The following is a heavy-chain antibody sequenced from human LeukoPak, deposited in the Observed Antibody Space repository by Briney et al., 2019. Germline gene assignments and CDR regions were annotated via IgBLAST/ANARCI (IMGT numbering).Heavy chain of an antibody. V-gene: IGHV4-59*01. CDR3: ARWDCSSGTCFHLDY. CDR2: IYYTGKP. Sequence: SETLSLTCTVSGGSISGYYWGWIRQPPGGALEYIGHIYYTGKPDHNPSLKSRVTISVDTSKNQFSLRLDSVTPADTAVYYCARWDCSSGTCFHLDYWGQGTLVTVSS. D-gene: IGHD6-19*01. CDR1: GGSISGYY. J-gene: IGHJ4*02.